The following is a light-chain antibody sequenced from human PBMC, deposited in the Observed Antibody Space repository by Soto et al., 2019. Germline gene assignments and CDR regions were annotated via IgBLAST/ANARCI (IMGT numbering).Light chain of an antibody. CDR1: QSVSSN. CDR3: QQYNNWPPWT. V-gene: IGKV3-15*01. J-gene: IGKJ1*01. CDR2: GAS. Sequence: EIVMTQSPATLSVSPGERATLSCRASQSVSSNFAWYQQKPGQAPTLLLYGASTSATGIPARFSGSRSGTEFTLTISSLQYEDFAVYYCQQYNNWPPWTFGQGTKVEIK.